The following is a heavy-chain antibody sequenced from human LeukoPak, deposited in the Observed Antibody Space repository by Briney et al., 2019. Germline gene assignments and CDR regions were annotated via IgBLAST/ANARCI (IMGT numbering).Heavy chain of an antibody. CDR1: GFTFSSYW. CDR2: IKQDGSDK. Sequence: QPGGSLRLSCAASGFTFSSYWMSWVRQAPGKGLEWVANIKQDGSDKYYVDSAKGRLTISRDNAKNMLFLQMNSLRAEDTAVYYCAKGRDSTSCYDNWGQGTLVTVSS. J-gene: IGHJ4*02. V-gene: IGHV3-7*03. D-gene: IGHD2-2*01. CDR3: AKGRDSTSCYDN.